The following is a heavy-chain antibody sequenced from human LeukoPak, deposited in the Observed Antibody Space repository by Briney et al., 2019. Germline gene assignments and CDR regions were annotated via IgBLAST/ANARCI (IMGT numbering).Heavy chain of an antibody. J-gene: IGHJ6*03. CDR2: ISSSSSYI. V-gene: IGHV3-21*01. Sequence: GGSLRLSCAASGFTFSSFNMNWVRQAPGKGLEWVSSISSSSSYIYYADSVKGRFTISRDNAKNSLYLQMNSLRAEDTAVYYCARDVETYYYYYMDVWGKGTTVTVSS. CDR1: GFTFSSFN. CDR3: ARDVETYYYYYMDV. D-gene: IGHD5-24*01.